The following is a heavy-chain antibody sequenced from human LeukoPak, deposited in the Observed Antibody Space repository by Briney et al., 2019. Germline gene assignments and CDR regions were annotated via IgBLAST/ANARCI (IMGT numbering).Heavy chain of an antibody. CDR3: ARIAVAATPV. V-gene: IGHV6-1*01. CDR2: TFYRSKWYN. J-gene: IGHJ4*02. Sequence: SQTLSLTCAISGDSVSTSGVAWNWIRRSPSRGLEWLGRTFYRSKWYNDYAVSVKSRITINPYTSKNQFSLQLNSVTPEDTAVYYCARIAVAATPVWGQGTLVTVSS. CDR1: GDSVSTSGVA. D-gene: IGHD6-19*01.